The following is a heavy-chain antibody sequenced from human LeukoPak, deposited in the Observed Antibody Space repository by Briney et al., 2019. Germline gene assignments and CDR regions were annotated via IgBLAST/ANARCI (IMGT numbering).Heavy chain of an antibody. CDR1: GYTFTGYY. Sequence: ASVKVSCKASGYTFTGYYMHWVRQAPGQGLEWMGWINPNSGGTNYAQKFQGRVTMTRDTSISTAYMELSRLRSDDTAVYFCARDPPGGWDFDYWGRGTLVTVSS. V-gene: IGHV1-2*02. D-gene: IGHD1-26*01. CDR3: ARDPPGGWDFDY. J-gene: IGHJ4*02. CDR2: INPNSGGT.